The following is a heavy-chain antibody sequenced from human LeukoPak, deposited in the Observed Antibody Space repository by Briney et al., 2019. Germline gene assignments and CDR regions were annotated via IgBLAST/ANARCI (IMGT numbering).Heavy chain of an antibody. CDR2: IYPGDSDT. J-gene: IGHJ4*02. CDR3: ARLKISWNDVGSSNGYFDY. D-gene: IGHD1-1*01. Sequence: GESLKISCKGSGYSFTSYWIGWVRQMPGKGLEWMGIIYPGDSDTRYSPSFQGQVTISADKSISTAYLQWSSLKASDTAMYYCARLKISWNDVGSSNGYFDYWGQGTLVTVSS. CDR1: GYSFTSYW. V-gene: IGHV5-51*01.